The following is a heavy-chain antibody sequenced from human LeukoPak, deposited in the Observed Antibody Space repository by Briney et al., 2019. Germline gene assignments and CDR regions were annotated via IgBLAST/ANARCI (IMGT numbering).Heavy chain of an antibody. V-gene: IGHV1-18*01. CDR2: ISAYNGNT. J-gene: IGHJ5*02. Sequence: GASVKVSCKASGYTFTSYGISWVRQAPGQGLEWMGWISAYNGNTNYAQKLQGRVTMTTDTSTSTAYMELRSLRSDDTAVYYCARLACSGTSCWEESWFDPWGQGTLVTVSS. CDR1: GYTFTSYG. D-gene: IGHD2-2*01. CDR3: ARLACSGTSCWEESWFDP.